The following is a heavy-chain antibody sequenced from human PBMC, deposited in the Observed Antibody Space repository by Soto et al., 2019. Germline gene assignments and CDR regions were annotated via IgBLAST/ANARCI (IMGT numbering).Heavy chain of an antibody. J-gene: IGHJ3*02. Sequence: SEPLSLTCTVSGFSISSYCWSWIRQPTRKGLEWIGYISYSGRTNYNPSLKSRVTISVDTSKNKFSLTLSSVTPADTAAHYCAVEGYSSRGNGWGDFDIWGQGTMVTVSS. CDR3: AVEGYSSRGNGWGDFDI. CDR1: GFSISSYC. CDR2: ISYSGRT. V-gene: IGHV4-59*01. D-gene: IGHD6-13*01.